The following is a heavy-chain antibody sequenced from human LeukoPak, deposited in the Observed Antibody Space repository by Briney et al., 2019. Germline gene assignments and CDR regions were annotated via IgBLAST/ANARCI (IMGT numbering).Heavy chain of an antibody. J-gene: IGHJ4*02. V-gene: IGHV3-23*01. CDR1: GFTFSSYG. D-gene: IGHD6-25*01. CDR3: AKGLTAASLGYFDY. CDR2: ISGSGGST. Sequence: GGSLRLSCAASGFTFSSYGMSWVRQAPGKGLEWVSAISGSGGSTYYADSVKGRFTISRDNSKNTLYLQMNSLRAEDTAVYYCAKGLTAASLGYFDYWGQGTLVTVSS.